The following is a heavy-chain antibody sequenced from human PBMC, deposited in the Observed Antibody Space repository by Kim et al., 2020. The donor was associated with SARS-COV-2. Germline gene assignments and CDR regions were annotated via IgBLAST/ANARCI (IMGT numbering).Heavy chain of an antibody. CDR2: INHSGST. CDR3: ARAGSAARQEGWFDP. D-gene: IGHD6-6*01. V-gene: IGHV4-34*01. Sequence: SETLSLTCAVYGGSFSGYYWSWIRQPPGKGLEWIGEINHSGSTNYNPSLKSRVTISVDTSKNQFSLKLSSVTAADTAVYYCARAGSAARQEGWFDPWGQGTLVTVSS. CDR1: GGSFSGYY. J-gene: IGHJ5*02.